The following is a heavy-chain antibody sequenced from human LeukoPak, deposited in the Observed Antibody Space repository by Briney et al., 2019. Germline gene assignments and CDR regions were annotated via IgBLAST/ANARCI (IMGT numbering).Heavy chain of an antibody. D-gene: IGHD1-26*01. CDR1: GFTFSSYE. CDR3: ASEKWDGFDI. CDR2: ISSSGSTR. J-gene: IGHJ3*02. Sequence: QPAGSLRLSCAASGFTFSSYEMNWIRQAPGKGLEWVSYISSSGSTRYYTDSVKGRFIISRDNAKNSLYLQMNSLRAEDTAVYYCASEKWDGFDIWGQGTMVTVSS. V-gene: IGHV3-48*03.